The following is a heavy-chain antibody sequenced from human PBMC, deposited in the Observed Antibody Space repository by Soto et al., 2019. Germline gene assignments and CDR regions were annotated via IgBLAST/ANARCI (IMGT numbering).Heavy chain of an antibody. CDR1: GGSISSYY. Sequence: SETLSLTCTVSGGSISSYYWSWIRQPPGKGLEWIGYIYYSGSTNYNPSLKSRVTISVDTSKNQFSLKLSSVTAADTTVYYCTRLYYYGSGSYRYSYYYMDVGGKGTRVTVSS. CDR3: TRLYYYGSGSYRYSYYYMDV. J-gene: IGHJ6*03. D-gene: IGHD3-10*01. CDR2: IYYSGST. V-gene: IGHV4-59*08.